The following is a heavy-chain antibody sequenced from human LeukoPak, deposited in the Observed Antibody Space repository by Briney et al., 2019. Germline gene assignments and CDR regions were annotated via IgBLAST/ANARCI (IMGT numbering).Heavy chain of an antibody. CDR1: GGSISSGDYY. D-gene: IGHD3-22*01. CDR2: IYYSGST. J-gene: IGHJ4*02. V-gene: IGHV4-30-4*01. CDR3: ARAPPHYDSSGYNVDY. Sequence: SQTLSLTCTVSGGSISSGDYYWSWIRQPPGKGLEWIGYIYYSGSTYYNPSLKSRVTISVDTSKNQFSLKLSSVTAADTAVYYCARAPPHYDSSGYNVDYWGQGTLVTVSS.